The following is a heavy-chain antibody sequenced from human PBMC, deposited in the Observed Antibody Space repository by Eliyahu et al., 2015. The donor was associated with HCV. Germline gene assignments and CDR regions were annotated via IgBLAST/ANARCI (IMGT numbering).Heavy chain of an antibody. J-gene: IGHJ4*02. CDR1: ISSGYY. CDR2: IYHSGST. CDR3: ARDQVGAAREFDY. V-gene: IGHV4-38-2*02. D-gene: IGHD1-26*01. Sequence: ISSGYYWGWIRQPPGKGLEWIGSIYHSGSTYYNPSLKSRVTISVDTSKNQFSLKLSSVTAADTAVYYCARDQVGAAREFDYWGQGTLVTVSS.